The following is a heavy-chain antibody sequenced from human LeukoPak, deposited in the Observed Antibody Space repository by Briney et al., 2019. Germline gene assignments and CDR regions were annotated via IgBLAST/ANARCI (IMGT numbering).Heavy chain of an antibody. D-gene: IGHD1-26*01. CDR3: ARDVKPEIIVGATDAFDI. CDR1: GFTFSSYS. V-gene: IGHV3-21*01. CDR2: ISSSSSYI. Sequence: GGSLRLSCAASGFTFSSYSMNWVRQAPGKGLEWVSSISSSSSYIYYADSVKGRFTISRDNAKNSLYLQMNSLRAEDTAVYYCARDVKPEIIVGATDAFDIWGHGTMVTVSS. J-gene: IGHJ3*02.